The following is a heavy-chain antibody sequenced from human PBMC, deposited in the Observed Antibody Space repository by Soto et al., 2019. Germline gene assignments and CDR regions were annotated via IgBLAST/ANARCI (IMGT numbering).Heavy chain of an antibody. D-gene: IGHD2-21*02. V-gene: IGHV3-74*01. CDR2: VNSDESTT. Sequence: VQLVASGGGLVQPGGSLRLSCAASGFTFSSYWMHWVRQGPGKGLVWVSRVNSDESTTSYADSVKGRFTISRANAKNTMYRQRSSLRVEDTALYYCVCFELGRTAVVTAVEANGYWGQGTLVTVSS. CDR3: VCFELGRTAVVTAVEANGY. J-gene: IGHJ4*02. CDR1: GFTFSSYW.